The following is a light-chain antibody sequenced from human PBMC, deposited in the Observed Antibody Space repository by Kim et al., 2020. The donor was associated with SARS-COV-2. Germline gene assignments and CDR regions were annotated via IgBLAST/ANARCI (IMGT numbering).Light chain of an antibody. CDR2: SNN. CDR1: SSNIVSNT. CDR3: VAWDGSLNGVV. Sequence: QRVTISCSGSSSNIVSNTVNWYQQLPGTAPKLLIYSNNQRPSGVPDRISGSKSGTSASLAISGLQSEDEADYYCVAWDGSLNGVVFGGGTQLTVL. J-gene: IGLJ2*01. V-gene: IGLV1-44*01.